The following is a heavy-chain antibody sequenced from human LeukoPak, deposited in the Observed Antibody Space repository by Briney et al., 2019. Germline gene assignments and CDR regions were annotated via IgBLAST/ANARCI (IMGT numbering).Heavy chain of an antibody. D-gene: IGHD6-19*01. V-gene: IGHV3-7*04. Sequence: GGSLRLSCAASGFTFSSYWMSWVRQAPGKGLEWVANIKEDGSEEYYVDSVKGRFTISRDNAKNSLYLQMNSLRAEDTAVYYCARDRTGSGWYKDYWGQGTLVTVSS. J-gene: IGHJ4*02. CDR3: ARDRTGSGWYKDY. CDR2: IKEDGSEE. CDR1: GFTFSSYW.